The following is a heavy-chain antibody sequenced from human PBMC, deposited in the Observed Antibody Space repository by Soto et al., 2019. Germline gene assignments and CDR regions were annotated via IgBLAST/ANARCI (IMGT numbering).Heavy chain of an antibody. CDR1: GFTFRNYS. J-gene: IGHJ4*02. D-gene: IGHD3-10*01. CDR3: ATGSGSGSYWPDY. Sequence: GGSLRLSCAAAGFTFRNYSRNWVRQAPGKGLEWVSSISGSADNTDYADSVKGRFTISADKSISTAYLQWSSLKASDTAMYYCATGSGSGSYWPDYWGQGTLVTVSS. CDR2: ISGSADNT. V-gene: IGHV3-23*01.